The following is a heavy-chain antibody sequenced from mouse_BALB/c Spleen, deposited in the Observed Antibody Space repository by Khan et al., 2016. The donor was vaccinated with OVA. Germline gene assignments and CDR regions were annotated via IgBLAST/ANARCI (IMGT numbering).Heavy chain of an antibody. CDR3: TRRNGDVAWFAY. D-gene: IGHD4-1*01. CDR2: IYPGNTDT. Sequence: VQLQQSGTVLARPGASVKMSCKASGYTFTSYWMHWVKQRPGQGLEWIGDIYPGNTDTNYNQKFKGKAKLTAVTSTSTAYMELSSLTNEDSAVYYCTRRNGDVAWFAYWGQGTRVTVSA. V-gene: IGHV1-5*01. J-gene: IGHJ3*01. CDR1: GYTFTSYW.